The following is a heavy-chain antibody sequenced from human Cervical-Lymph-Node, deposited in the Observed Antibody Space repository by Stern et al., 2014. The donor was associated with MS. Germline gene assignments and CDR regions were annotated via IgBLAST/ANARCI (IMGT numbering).Heavy chain of an antibody. Sequence: QVQLQQWGAGLLKPSETLSLTCAVYGGSFSGYYWSWIRQPPGKGLEWIGEINHSGSTNYNPSLKSRVTISVDTSKNQFSRKLSSVTAADTAVYYCARRQHYYYGMDVWGQGTTVTVSS. CDR2: INHSGST. CDR1: GGSFSGYY. V-gene: IGHV4-34*01. J-gene: IGHJ6*02. CDR3: ARRQHYYYGMDV. D-gene: IGHD6-13*01.